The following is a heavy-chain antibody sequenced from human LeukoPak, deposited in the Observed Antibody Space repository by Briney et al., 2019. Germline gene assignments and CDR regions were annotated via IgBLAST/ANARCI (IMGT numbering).Heavy chain of an antibody. CDR1: GFTFSSHS. D-gene: IGHD6-13*01. V-gene: IGHV3-48*04. CDR3: ARSPYSSSWYYFDY. CDR2: ISSGSTII. Sequence: PGGSLRLSCAASGFTFSSHSMNWVRQAPGKGLEWVSYISSGSTIIHYADSVKGRFTISRDNAKNSLYLQMNSLRAEDTAVYYCARSPYSSSWYYFDYWGQGTLVTVSS. J-gene: IGHJ4*02.